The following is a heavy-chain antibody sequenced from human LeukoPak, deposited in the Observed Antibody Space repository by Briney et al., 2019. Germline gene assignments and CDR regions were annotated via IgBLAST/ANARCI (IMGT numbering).Heavy chain of an antibody. CDR1: GGSFSGYY. J-gene: IGHJ4*02. CDR2: INHSGST. V-gene: IGHV4-34*01. CDR3: ARGRKVGRWLQGRPFDY. Sequence: SETLSLTCAVYGGSFSGYYWSWIRQPPGKGLEWIGEINHSGSTNYNPSLKSRVTISVDTSKNQFSLKLSSVTAADTAVYYCARGRKVGRWLQGRPFDYWGQGTLVTVSS. D-gene: IGHD5-24*01.